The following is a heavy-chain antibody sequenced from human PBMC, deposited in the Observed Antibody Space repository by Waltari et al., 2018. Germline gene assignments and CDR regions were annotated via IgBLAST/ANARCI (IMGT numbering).Heavy chain of an antibody. CDR2: INAANTNT. Sequence: QVQLVQSGAEVKKPGASVKVSCKASGYTFSSYVMHWVRQAPGQSLEWMGWINAANTNTKYAQKFHGRVTITRDTSASTAYMELSSLTSEDTAVYYCARSGWLDYWGQGTLVTVSS. J-gene: IGHJ4*02. CDR3: ARSGWLDY. D-gene: IGHD6-19*01. CDR1: GYTFSSYV. V-gene: IGHV1-3*01.